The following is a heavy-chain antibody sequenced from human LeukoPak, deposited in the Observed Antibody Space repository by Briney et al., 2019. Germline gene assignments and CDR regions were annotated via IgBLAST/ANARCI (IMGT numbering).Heavy chain of an antibody. Sequence: PSQTLSLTCTVSGGSISSGSYYWSWIRQPAGKGLEWIGRIYTSGSTNYNPSLKSRVTISVDTSKNQFSLKLSSVTAADTAVYYCARASSSWSLYYYYYMDVWGKGTTVTVSS. CDR1: GGSISSGSYY. D-gene: IGHD6-13*01. J-gene: IGHJ6*03. CDR3: ARASSSWSLYYYYYMDV. V-gene: IGHV4-61*02. CDR2: IYTSGST.